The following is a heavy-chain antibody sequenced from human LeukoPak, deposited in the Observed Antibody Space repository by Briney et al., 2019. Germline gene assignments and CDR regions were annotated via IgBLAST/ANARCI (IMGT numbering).Heavy chain of an antibody. CDR3: AKSGSRDWDYFDY. V-gene: IGHV3-23*01. Sequence: PGGSLRLSCAASGFTFSSYAMNWVRQAPGKGLEWVSTIGGDGGATHYADSVKGRFTISRANSKNTLFLQMNSLRAEDTAVYYCAKSGSRDWDYFDYWGQRPLVTASS. J-gene: IGHJ4*02. CDR2: IGGDGGAT. CDR1: GFTFSSYA. D-gene: IGHD6-19*01.